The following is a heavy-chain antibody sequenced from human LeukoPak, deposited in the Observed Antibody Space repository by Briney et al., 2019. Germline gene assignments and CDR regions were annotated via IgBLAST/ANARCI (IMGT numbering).Heavy chain of an antibody. J-gene: IGHJ4*02. CDR1: GFTFSSYW. CDR3: ASGTYYYDSSGYPPDY. Sequence: GSLRLSCAASGFTFSSYWMSWVRQPPGKGLEWIGEIYHSGSTNYNPSLKSRVTISVDKSKNQFSLKLSSVTAADTAVYYCASGTYYYDSSGYPPDYWGQGTLVTVSS. CDR2: IYHSGST. V-gene: IGHV4-4*02. D-gene: IGHD3-22*01.